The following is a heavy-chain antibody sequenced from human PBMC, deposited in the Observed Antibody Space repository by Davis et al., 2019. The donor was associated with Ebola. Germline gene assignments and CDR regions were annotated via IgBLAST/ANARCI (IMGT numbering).Heavy chain of an antibody. V-gene: IGHV1-69*04. Sequence: AASVKVSCKASGGTFSSYAISWVRQAPGQGLEWMGRIIPILGIANYARKFQGRVTITADKSTSTAYMELSSLRSEDTAVYYCARAEWELPYYFDYWGQGTLVTVSS. J-gene: IGHJ4*02. CDR1: GGTFSSYA. D-gene: IGHD1-26*01. CDR2: IIPILGIA. CDR3: ARAEWELPYYFDY.